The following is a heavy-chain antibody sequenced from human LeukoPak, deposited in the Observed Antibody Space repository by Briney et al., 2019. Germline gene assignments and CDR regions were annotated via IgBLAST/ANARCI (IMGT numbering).Heavy chain of an antibody. CDR2: INPNSGGT. CDR1: GYTFNAYY. D-gene: IGHD3-10*01. CDR3: ARRDSAIGVRGVIMRGTSYYFDY. Sequence: ASVKVSSKPSGYTFNAYYMHWVRQAPGQGLEWMGWINPNSGGTNYAQKFQGRVTMTRDTSISTAYMELSRLRSDDTAVYYCARRDSAIGVRGVIMRGTSYYFDYWGQGTLVTVSS. V-gene: IGHV1-2*02. J-gene: IGHJ4*02.